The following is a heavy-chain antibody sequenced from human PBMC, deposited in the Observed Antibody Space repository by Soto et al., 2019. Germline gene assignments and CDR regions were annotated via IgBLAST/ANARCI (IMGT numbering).Heavy chain of an antibody. CDR3: ARTSGYRNLPFDY. V-gene: IGHV1-69*02. CDR2: IIPILGIA. D-gene: IGHD3-22*01. CDR1: GGTFSSYT. Sequence: SVKVSCKASGGTFSSYTISWVRQAPGQGLEWMGRIIPILGIANYAQKFQGRVTITADKSTSTAYMELSSLRSEDTAVYYCARTSGYRNLPFDYWGQGTPVTVSS. J-gene: IGHJ4*02.